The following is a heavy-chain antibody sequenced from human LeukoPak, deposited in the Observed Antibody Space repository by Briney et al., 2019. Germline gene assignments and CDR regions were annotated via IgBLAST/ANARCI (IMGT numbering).Heavy chain of an antibody. J-gene: IGHJ4*02. CDR3: AREGGFYRSLDY. Sequence: SERLSLTCGVSGGSISSTNWWTWVRQPPGKGLEWIGEGHLGGRTNYNPSPETRLTLSVDFSENHISLKLTSVTAADTAVYYCAREGGFYRSLDYSGQGTLVTVSS. D-gene: IGHD3-3*01. CDR1: GGSISSTNW. CDR2: GHLGGRT. V-gene: IGHV4-4*02.